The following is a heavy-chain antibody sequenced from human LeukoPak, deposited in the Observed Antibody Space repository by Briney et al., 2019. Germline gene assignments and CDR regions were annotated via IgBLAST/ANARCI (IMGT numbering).Heavy chain of an antibody. Sequence: GSLRLSCAASGFTFSSYWMSWVRQAPGKGLEWVANIKQDGSEKYYVDSVKGRFTISRDNAKNSLYLQMNSLRAEDTAVYYCAREGSSGWYVYYFDYWGQGTLVTVSS. V-gene: IGHV3-7*01. CDR3: AREGSSGWYVYYFDY. D-gene: IGHD6-19*01. CDR1: GFTFSSYW. CDR2: IKQDGSEK. J-gene: IGHJ4*02.